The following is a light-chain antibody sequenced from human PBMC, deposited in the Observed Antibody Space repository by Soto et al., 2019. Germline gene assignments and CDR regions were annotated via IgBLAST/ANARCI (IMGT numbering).Light chain of an antibody. Sequence: QSVLTQPPSVSGAPGQRVTISCTGSGSNIGAGYDVHWYQQIPGTAPKLLIFDNNNRPSGVPDRFSGSKSATSASLAITGLQAEDEADYCCQSFDSSLNGWVFGGGTKLTVL. CDR3: QSFDSSLNGWV. CDR2: DNN. V-gene: IGLV1-40*01. CDR1: GSNIGAGYD. J-gene: IGLJ3*02.